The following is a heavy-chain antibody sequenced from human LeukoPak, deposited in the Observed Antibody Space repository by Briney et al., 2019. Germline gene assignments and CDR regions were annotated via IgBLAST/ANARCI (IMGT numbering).Heavy chain of an antibody. CDR1: GGTFSSYA. V-gene: IGHV1-69*05. CDR2: IIPIFGTA. Sequence: SVKVSCKASGGTFSSYAISWVRQAPGQGLEWMGGIIPIFGTANYAQKFQGRVTITTDESTSTAYMELSSLRSEDTAVYYCAGGAFGVVSRGAFDIWGQGTMVTVSS. CDR3: AGGAFGVVSRGAFDI. D-gene: IGHD3-3*01. J-gene: IGHJ3*02.